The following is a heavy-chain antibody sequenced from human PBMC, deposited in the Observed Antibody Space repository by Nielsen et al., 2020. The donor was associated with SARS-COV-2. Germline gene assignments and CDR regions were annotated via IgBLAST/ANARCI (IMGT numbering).Heavy chain of an antibody. V-gene: IGHV1-18*04. CDR2: VSAYNGNT. J-gene: IGHJ4*02. CDR1: GFTFSRHD. Sequence: ASVKVSCKGSGFTFSRHDHGITWVRQAPGQGLEWMGWVSAYNGNTNNAQKFQGRVTMTIDTSTSTAYMELSRLRSDDTAVYYCARGGQLGIWSRVADGFDYWGQGTLVTVSS. CDR3: ARGGQLGIWSRVADGFDY. D-gene: IGHD7-27*01.